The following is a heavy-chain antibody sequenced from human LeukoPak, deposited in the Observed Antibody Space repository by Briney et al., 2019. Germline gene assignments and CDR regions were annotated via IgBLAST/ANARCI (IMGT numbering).Heavy chain of an antibody. CDR1: GFTFTGYG. CDR2: IWYDGTNK. J-gene: IGHJ4*02. V-gene: IGHV3-33*01. CDR3: ARENLELRGGFDY. Sequence: GGSLRLSCAASGFTFTGYGMNWVRQAPGKGLEWVAVIWYDGTNKYYAGSVKGRFTISRDNSKNTLYLQMNSLRAEDTAVYYCARENLELRGGFDYWGQGTLVTVSS. D-gene: IGHD1-7*01.